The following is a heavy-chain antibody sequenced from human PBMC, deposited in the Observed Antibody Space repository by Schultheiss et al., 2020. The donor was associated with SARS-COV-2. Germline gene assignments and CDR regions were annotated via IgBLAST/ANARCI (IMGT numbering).Heavy chain of an antibody. CDR1: GFTFSSYA. D-gene: IGHD2-21*02. CDR2: INSDGSST. V-gene: IGHV3-74*01. CDR3: ARGGLLFPPEYFQH. Sequence: GGSLRLSCAASGFTFSSYAMSWVRQAPGKGLVWVSRINSDGSSTSYADSVKGRFTISRDNSKNTLYLQMNSLRAEDTAAYYCARGGLLFPPEYFQHWGQGTLVTVSS. J-gene: IGHJ1*01.